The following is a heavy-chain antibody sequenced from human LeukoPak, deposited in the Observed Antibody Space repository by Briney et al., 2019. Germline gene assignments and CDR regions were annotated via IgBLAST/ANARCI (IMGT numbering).Heavy chain of an antibody. Sequence: SETLSLTCAVYGGSFSGYYWSWIRQPPGKGLEWIGEINHSGSTNYNPSLKSRVTISVDMSKNQFSLKLSSVTAADTAVYYCARIPIVPSSYFDYWGQGTLVTVSS. J-gene: IGHJ4*02. D-gene: IGHD3-16*02. CDR3: ARIPIVPSSYFDY. CDR1: GGSFSGYY. V-gene: IGHV4-34*01. CDR2: INHSGST.